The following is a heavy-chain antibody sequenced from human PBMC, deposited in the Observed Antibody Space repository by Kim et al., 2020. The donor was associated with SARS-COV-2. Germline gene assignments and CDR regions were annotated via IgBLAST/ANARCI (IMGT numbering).Heavy chain of an antibody. D-gene: IGHD1-26*01. CDR2: IGPTSGTA. CDR3: AGGSVVGATGCDF. V-gene: IGHV1-69*06. J-gene: IGHJ4*02. Sequence: SVKVSCKASGGTISGYTFTWVRQAPGQGLEWMGGIGPTSGTAEYAQKFQDTVTITADKSTGTAYPEMCNLKPDDTAIYYCAGGSVVGATGCDFWGQGTLVTVSS. CDR1: GGTISGYT.